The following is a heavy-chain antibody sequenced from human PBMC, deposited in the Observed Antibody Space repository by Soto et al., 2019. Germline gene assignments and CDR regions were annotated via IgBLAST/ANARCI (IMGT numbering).Heavy chain of an antibody. Sequence: GASVKVSCKASGYTFINYAISWVRQAPGQGLEWMGWINTYDGNTNYAQKYQGRVTMTTDTSRSTAYMEVRSLRSDDTALYYCARDRWRSTVPGPLDIWGQGTIVTVSS. CDR2: INTYDGNT. CDR3: ARDRWRSTVPGPLDI. V-gene: IGHV1-18*01. CDR1: GYTFINYA. D-gene: IGHD4-17*01. J-gene: IGHJ3*02.